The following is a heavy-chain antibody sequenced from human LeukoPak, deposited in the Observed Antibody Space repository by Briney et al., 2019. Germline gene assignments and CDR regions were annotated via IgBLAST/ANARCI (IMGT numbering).Heavy chain of an antibody. CDR2: ITGGGDKI. Sequence: GGSLRLSCAASGFTFSSYAMSWVRQAPGKGLEWVSAITGGGDKIFYADSVKGRFTISRDNSKNTLYLQMSTLRAEDRAVYYCAKENPVGGTNYFDYWGQGTLVTVAS. CDR1: GFTFSSYA. V-gene: IGHV3-23*01. D-gene: IGHD1-26*01. CDR3: AKENPVGGTNYFDY. J-gene: IGHJ4*02.